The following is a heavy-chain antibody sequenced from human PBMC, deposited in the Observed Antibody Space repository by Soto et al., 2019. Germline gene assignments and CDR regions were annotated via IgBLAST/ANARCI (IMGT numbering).Heavy chain of an antibody. V-gene: IGHV4-59*01. CDR3: ARVHSGWSSGHGLDV. D-gene: IGHD6-19*01. Sequence: PSETLSLTCTVSGASISSYFWSWVRQPPGKGLEWIGYIYNSGRTNYNPSLKSRVTISLDTSDNVFSLRLTSLTAADTAVYYCARVHSGWSSGHGLDVWGQGTTVTVSS. CDR1: GASISSYF. J-gene: IGHJ6*02. CDR2: IYNSGRT.